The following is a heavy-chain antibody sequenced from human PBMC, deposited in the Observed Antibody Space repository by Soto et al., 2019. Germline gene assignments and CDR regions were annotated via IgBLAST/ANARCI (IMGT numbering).Heavy chain of an antibody. CDR1: GYTFTSYD. J-gene: IGHJ5*02. Sequence: QVQLVQSGAEVKKPGASVKVSCKASGYTFTSYDINWVRQATGQGLEWMGWMNPNSGNTGYAQKFQGRVTMTRNTSISTADMELSSLRSEDTAVYYCARGQGFWGWLLRPHPWFDPWGQGPLVTVSS. CDR2: MNPNSGNT. D-gene: IGHD3-3*01. V-gene: IGHV1-8*01. CDR3: ARGQGFWGWLLRPHPWFDP.